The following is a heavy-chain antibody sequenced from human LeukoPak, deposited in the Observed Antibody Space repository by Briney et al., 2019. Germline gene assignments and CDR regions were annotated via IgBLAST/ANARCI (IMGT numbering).Heavy chain of an antibody. D-gene: IGHD3-22*01. J-gene: IGHJ4*02. CDR1: GFTFDDYA. Sequence: GGSLRLSCAASGFTFDDYAKHRVRQAPGNGLDRVSGISWNSGSIGYADSVKGRFTISRDNAKNSLYLQMNSLRAEDTALYYCAKDFYYDSSGYSIDYWGQGTLVTVSS. CDR3: AKDFYYDSSGYSIDY. V-gene: IGHV3-9*01. CDR2: ISWNSGSI.